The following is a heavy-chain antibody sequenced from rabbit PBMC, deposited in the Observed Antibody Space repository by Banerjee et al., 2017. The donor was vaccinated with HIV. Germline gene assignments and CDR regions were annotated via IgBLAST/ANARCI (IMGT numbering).Heavy chain of an antibody. V-gene: IGHV1S45*01. CDR3: ARWEYNYDDYGDAQYYFDL. Sequence: QEQLEESGGDLVKPEGSLTLTCTASGFSFSNKYVMCWVRQAPGKGLEWIACINTSSGNTVYASWAIGRFTISKTSSTTVTLQMTSLTVADTATYFCARWEYNYDDYGDAQYYFDLWGPGTLVTVS. J-gene: IGHJ4*01. CDR1: GFSFSNKYV. D-gene: IGHD2-1*01. CDR2: INTSSGNT.